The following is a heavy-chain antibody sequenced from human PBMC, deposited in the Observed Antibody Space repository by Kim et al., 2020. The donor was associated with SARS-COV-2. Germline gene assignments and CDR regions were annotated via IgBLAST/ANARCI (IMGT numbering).Heavy chain of an antibody. J-gene: IGHJ3*02. Sequence: ADSVRGRFTISRDHAKNSLYLQMNSRRSEDTAVYYCARGGAVAGSDAFDIWGQGTMVTVSS. D-gene: IGHD6-19*01. V-gene: IGHV3-21*01. CDR3: ARGGAVAGSDAFDI.